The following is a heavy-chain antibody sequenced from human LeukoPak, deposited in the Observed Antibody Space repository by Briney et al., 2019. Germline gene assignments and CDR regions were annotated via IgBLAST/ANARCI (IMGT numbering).Heavy chain of an antibody. V-gene: IGHV3-9*01. J-gene: IGHJ3*02. Sequence: GRSLRLPCAASGFTFDDYAMHWVRQAPGKGLEWVSGISWNSGSIGYADSVKGRFTISRDNAKNSLYLQMNSLRAEDTALYYCAKDMRAYCSGGSCFDAFDIWGQGTMVTVSS. D-gene: IGHD2-15*01. CDR3: AKDMRAYCSGGSCFDAFDI. CDR2: ISWNSGSI. CDR1: GFTFDDYA.